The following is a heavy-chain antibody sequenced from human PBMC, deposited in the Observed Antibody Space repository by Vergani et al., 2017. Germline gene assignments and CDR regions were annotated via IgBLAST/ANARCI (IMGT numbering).Heavy chain of an antibody. J-gene: IGHJ6*03. CDR2: ISNDGSKK. V-gene: IGHV3-30*18. CDR3: AKAGSVTSGSLQYNFYKDV. D-gene: IGHD3-10*01. Sequence: QVQLAESGGGRVQPGRSLRLSCAASGFSFSSHAIHWVRQAPGKGLEWVAVISNDGSKKYYADSVKGRFTISRDNSKNTLYLQMNSLRTQDTAVYYCAKAGSVTSGSLQYNFYKDVWGKGTTVTVS. CDR1: GFSFSSHA.